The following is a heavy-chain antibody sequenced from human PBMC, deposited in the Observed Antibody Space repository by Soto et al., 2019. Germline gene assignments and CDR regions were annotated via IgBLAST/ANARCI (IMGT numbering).Heavy chain of an antibody. CDR3: XXXXXXTXXGDS. V-gene: IGHV3-48*02. Sequence: EVQLVESGGGLVQPGGSLRVSCAASGFTFSRYSMNWVRQAPGXXLEWLSYIDSSSKTIYYADSVKGRFIISRDNAKNSLYLXMNSLXDXDTAXXXXXXXXXXTXXGDSWGQGTLVTVSS. CDR2: IDSSSKTI. J-gene: IGHJ4*02. CDR1: GFTFSRYS.